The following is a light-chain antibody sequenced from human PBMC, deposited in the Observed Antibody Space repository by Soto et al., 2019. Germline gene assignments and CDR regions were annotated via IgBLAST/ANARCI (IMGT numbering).Light chain of an antibody. CDR1: SSNIGAGYD. CDR3: QSYDSSLSGVV. Sequence: QSVLTQPPSVSGAPGQRVTISCTGSSSNIGAGYDVHWYQQDPGTAPKLLIYGNSNRPSGVPDRFSGSKSGTSASLAITGLQADDEADYYCQSYDSSLSGVVFGGGTKLTVL. V-gene: IGLV1-40*01. CDR2: GNS. J-gene: IGLJ2*01.